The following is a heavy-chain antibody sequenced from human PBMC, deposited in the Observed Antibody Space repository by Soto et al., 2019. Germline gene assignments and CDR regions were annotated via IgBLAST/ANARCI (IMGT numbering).Heavy chain of an antibody. CDR2: IYPTGNT. CDR1: GGSISSPGYC. J-gene: IGHJ5*02. V-gene: IGHV4-30-2*01. D-gene: IGHD2-2*02. Sequence: SETLSLTCAVSGGSISSPGYCWTWIRQPPGKGLEWIAYIYPTGNTYYSSSLKSRVSISVDKYTNHLSLELNSVTAADAAVYYCARVRPYTAYWFDPWGPGTLVTVSS. CDR3: ARVRPYTAYWFDP.